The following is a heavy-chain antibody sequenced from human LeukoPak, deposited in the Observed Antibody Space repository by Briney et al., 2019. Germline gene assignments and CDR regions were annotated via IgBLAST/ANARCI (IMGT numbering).Heavy chain of an antibody. D-gene: IGHD3-3*01. CDR2: INHSGST. CDR3: ASGPPSFGVVPFDP. J-gene: IGHJ5*02. Sequence: SETLSLTCAVYGGSFSGYYWSWIRQPPGKGLEWIGEINHSGSTNYNPSLKSRVTISVDTSKNQFSLKLSSVTTADTAVYYCASGPPSFGVVPFDPWGQGTLVTVSS. V-gene: IGHV4-34*01. CDR1: GGSFSGYY.